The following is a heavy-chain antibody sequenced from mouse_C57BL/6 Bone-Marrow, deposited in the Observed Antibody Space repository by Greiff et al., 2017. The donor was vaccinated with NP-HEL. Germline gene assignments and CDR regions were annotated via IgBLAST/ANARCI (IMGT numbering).Heavy chain of an antibody. CDR1: GFTFSSYG. J-gene: IGHJ4*01. V-gene: IGHV5-6*02. Sequence: EVMLVESGGDLVKPGGSLKLSCAASGFTFSSYGMPWVRQTPDKRLEWVATIISGGSDTYYPDSVKGRFTISRDNAKNTLYLQMSSLKSEDTAMYYCAREFITTVVATDYYAMDYWGQGTSVTVSS. CDR2: IISGGSDT. CDR3: AREFITTVVATDYYAMDY. D-gene: IGHD1-1*01.